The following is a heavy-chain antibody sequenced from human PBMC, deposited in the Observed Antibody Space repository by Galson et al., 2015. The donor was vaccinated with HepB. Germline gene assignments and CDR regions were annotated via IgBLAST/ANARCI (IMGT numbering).Heavy chain of an antibody. J-gene: IGHJ6*02. V-gene: IGHV3-23*01. Sequence: SLRLSCAASGFIFSSYAMSWVRQAPGQGLEWISTLSGSGGSTYDADSVKGRFTISRDNSKNTVYLQMNSLRAEDTAVYYCAEDSRYTYGFDGMDVWGQGTTVTVSS. CDR2: LSGSGGST. CDR1: GFIFSSYA. CDR3: AEDSRYTYGFDGMDV. D-gene: IGHD5-18*01.